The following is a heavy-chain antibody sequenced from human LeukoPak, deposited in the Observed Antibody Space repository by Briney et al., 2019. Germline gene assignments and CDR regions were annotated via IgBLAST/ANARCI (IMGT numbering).Heavy chain of an antibody. J-gene: IGHJ4*02. CDR1: GGSFSGYY. CDR3: ARGVVKAAGPRILYDIYRRVPYFDY. D-gene: IGHD3-9*01. CDR2: INHSGST. V-gene: IGHV4-34*01. Sequence: PSETLSLTCAVYGGSFSGYYWSWIRQPPGKGLEWIGEINHSGSTNYNPSLKSRVTISVDTSKNQFSLKLSSVTAADTAVYCCARGVVKAAGPRILYDIYRRVPYFDYGGQGPRVTVSS.